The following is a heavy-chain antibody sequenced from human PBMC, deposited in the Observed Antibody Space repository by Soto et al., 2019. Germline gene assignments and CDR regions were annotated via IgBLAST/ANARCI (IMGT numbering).Heavy chain of an antibody. Sequence: PSVTLCVRWTVAGVSISGFDWSWIRQPPGKGLEWIGYIYYSGSTNYNPSLKSRVTISVDTSKNQFSLKLSSVTAADTAVYYCARVVGRASAGIFQYWGQGTLVTVSS. CDR3: ARVVGRASAGIFQY. CDR2: IYYSGST. J-gene: IGHJ4*02. D-gene: IGHD6-13*01. V-gene: IGHV4-59*12. CDR1: GVSISGFD.